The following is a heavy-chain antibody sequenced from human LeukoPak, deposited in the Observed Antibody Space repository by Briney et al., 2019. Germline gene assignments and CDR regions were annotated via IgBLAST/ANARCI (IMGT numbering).Heavy chain of an antibody. J-gene: IGHJ4*02. D-gene: IGHD2-2*01. CDR1: GFTFSTYE. Sequence: GGSLRLSCAASGFTFSTYEMSWVRQAPGKGPECVSYISSGGSAIYYADSVKGRFTISRDNAKNSLYLQMNSLRAEDTAVYYCARRYCSTTSCLLDYWGQGTLVTVSS. CDR3: ARRYCSTTSCLLDY. CDR2: ISSGGSAI. V-gene: IGHV3-48*03.